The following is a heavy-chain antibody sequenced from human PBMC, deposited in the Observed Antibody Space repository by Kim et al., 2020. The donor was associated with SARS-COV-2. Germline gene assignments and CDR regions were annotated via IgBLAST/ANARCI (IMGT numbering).Heavy chain of an antibody. CDR2: K. V-gene: IGHV3-30*01. CDR3: ARDSSSWYLGY. D-gene: IGHD6-13*01. Sequence: KYDAYTVKGRFTISRDNSKNTLYLQMNSLRAEDTAVYYCARDSSSWYLGYWGQGTLVTVSS. J-gene: IGHJ4*02.